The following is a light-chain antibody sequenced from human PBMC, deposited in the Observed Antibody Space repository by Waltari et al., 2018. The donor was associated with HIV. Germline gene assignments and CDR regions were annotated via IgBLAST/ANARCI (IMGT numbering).Light chain of an antibody. Sequence: QSVLTQPPSVSGAPGQRVTISCTGSNSNIGAGYGVHWYQHLPGAAPKLLIYDINKRPSGVPDRFSGSKSGTSASLAITGLQVEDEGDYFCQSYDSSLNVIFGGGTKLTVL. CDR2: DIN. CDR3: QSYDSSLNVI. V-gene: IGLV1-40*01. CDR1: NSNIGAGYG. J-gene: IGLJ2*01.